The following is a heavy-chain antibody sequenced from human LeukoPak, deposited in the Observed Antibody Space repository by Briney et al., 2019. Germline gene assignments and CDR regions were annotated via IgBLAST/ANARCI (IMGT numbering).Heavy chain of an antibody. CDR3: AKGGVPAALWYFDY. J-gene: IGHJ4*02. V-gene: IGHV4-34*01. D-gene: IGHD2-2*01. CDR1: GGSFSGYY. CDR2: INHSGST. Sequence: SETLSLTCAVYGGSFSGYYWSWNRQPPGKGLEWIGEINHSGSTNYNPSLKSRVTISVDTSKNQFSLKLSSVTAEDTAVYYCAKGGVPAALWYFDYWGQGTLVTVSS.